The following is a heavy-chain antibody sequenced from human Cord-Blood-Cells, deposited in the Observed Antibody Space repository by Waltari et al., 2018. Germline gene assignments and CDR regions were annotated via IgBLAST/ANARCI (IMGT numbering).Heavy chain of an antibody. D-gene: IGHD1-26*01. V-gene: IGHV4-39*01. CDR3: ARHSWDDAFDI. Sequence: QLQLQESGPGLVKPSETLSLTCTVSGGSISSRSYYWGWIRQPPGKGLEWIGSIYYSGSTYYNPSLKSRVTISVDTSKNQFSLKLSSVTAADTAVYYCARHSWDDAFDIWGQGTMVTVSS. J-gene: IGHJ3*02. CDR2: IYYSGST. CDR1: GGSISSRSYY.